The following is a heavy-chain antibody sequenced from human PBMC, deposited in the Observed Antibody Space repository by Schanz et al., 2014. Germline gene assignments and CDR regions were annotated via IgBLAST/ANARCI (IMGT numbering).Heavy chain of an antibody. D-gene: IGHD5-18*01. V-gene: IGHV3-64D*06. CDR2: ISNNGDST. CDR3: GRAGTGMAGWYFEL. J-gene: IGHJ2*01. CDR1: GFTFSTFA. Sequence: VQLVESGGDLVQPGGSLRLSCSASGFTFSTFAMRWVRQAPGKGLEYISAISNNGDSTYYADSVKGRFTISRDNSKNTLFLQMSSLRVDDMAVYYCGRAGTGMAGWYFELWGRGTLVTVSS.